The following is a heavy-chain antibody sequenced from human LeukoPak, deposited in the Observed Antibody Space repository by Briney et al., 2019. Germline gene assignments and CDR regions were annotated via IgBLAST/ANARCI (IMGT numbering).Heavy chain of an antibody. CDR2: IYYSGST. V-gene: IGHV4-31*03. J-gene: IGHJ4*02. CDR3: SGPGDSPYYFDY. CDR1: GGSISSSSYY. D-gene: IGHD7-27*01. Sequence: NPSETLSLTCTVSGGSISSSSYYWSWIRQHPGKGLEWIGYIYYSGSTYYNPSLKSRVTISVDTSKNQFSLKLSSVTAADTAVYYCSGPGDSPYYFDYWGQGTLVTVSS.